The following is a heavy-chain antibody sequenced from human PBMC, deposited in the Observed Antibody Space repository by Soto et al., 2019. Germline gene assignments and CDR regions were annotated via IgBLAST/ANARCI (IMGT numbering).Heavy chain of an antibody. CDR3: AEASIG. D-gene: IGHD6-6*01. Sequence: EVQLVESGGGLVQPGGSLRLSCAASGFDFRNCWMNWVRQAPGKGLEWVANINQDGSGKYYVDSVKGRFTISRDNAKNSVYLQMSSLRAEDTAVYFCAEASIGWGQGTLVIVSS. CDR1: GFDFRNCW. CDR2: INQDGSGK. V-gene: IGHV3-7*03. J-gene: IGHJ4*02.